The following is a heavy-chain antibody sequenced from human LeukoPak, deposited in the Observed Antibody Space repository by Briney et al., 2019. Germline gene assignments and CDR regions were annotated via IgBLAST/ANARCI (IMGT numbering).Heavy chain of an antibody. V-gene: IGHV4-4*02. CDR1: GGSISSSNW. D-gene: IGHD1-26*01. CDR3: ARKWELLTPYSDAFDI. Sequence: SETLSLTCAVSGGSISSSNWWSWVRQPPGKGLEWIGEIYHSGSTNYNPSLKSRVTISVDTSKNQFSLKLSSVTAADTAVYYCARKWELLTPYSDAFDIWGQGTMVTVSS. CDR2: IYHSGST. J-gene: IGHJ3*02.